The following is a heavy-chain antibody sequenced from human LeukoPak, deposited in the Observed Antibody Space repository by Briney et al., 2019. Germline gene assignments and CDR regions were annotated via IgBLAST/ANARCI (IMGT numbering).Heavy chain of an antibody. D-gene: IGHD6-13*01. CDR1: GGSISSGNW. V-gene: IGHV4-4*02. Sequence: SETLSLTCVVSGGSISSGNWWSWVRQPPGKGLEWIGEIYHSGSTNYNPSLKSRVTISVGKSKNQFSLKLSSVTAADTAVYYCARMEGSAGTIDYWGQGTLVTVFS. CDR3: ARMEGSAGTIDY. J-gene: IGHJ4*02. CDR2: IYHSGST.